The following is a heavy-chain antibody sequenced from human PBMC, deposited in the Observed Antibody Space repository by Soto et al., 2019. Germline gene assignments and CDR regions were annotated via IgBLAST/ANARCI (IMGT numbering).Heavy chain of an antibody. D-gene: IGHD5-18*01. V-gene: IGHV4-59*01. CDR3: AKWDSAMVTFDY. CDR2: IYYSGST. Sequence: SETLSLTCTVSGGSISNYYWSWIRQPPGKGLEWIGYIYYSGSTNYNPSLKSRVTISVDTSKNQFSLKLISVTAADTAVYYCAKWDSAMVTFDYWGQGTLVTVSS. CDR1: GGSISNYY. J-gene: IGHJ4*02.